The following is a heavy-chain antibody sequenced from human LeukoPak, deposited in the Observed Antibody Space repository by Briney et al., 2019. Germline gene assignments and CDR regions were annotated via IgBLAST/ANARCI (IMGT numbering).Heavy chain of an antibody. CDR3: ARASVRVNAFDI. CDR1: GVSISSGGYY. J-gene: IGHJ3*02. D-gene: IGHD1-26*01. CDR2: IYHSGST. Sequence: PSETLSLTCTVSGVSISSGGYYWSWIRQPPGKGLEWIGYIYHSGSTYYNPSLKSRVTISVDRSKNQFSLKLSSVTAADTAVYYCARASVRVNAFDIWGQGTMVTVSS. V-gene: IGHV4-30-2*01.